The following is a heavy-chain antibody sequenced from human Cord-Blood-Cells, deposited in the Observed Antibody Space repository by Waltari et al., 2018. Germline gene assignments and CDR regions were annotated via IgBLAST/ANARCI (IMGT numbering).Heavy chain of an antibody. D-gene: IGHD6-19*01. V-gene: IGHV4-39*01. J-gene: IGHJ4*02. Sequence: QLQLQESGPGLVKPSETLSLTCTVSGGSISISSYYWGWIRHPPGKGLEWIGSIYYSGSTYYNPSLKSRVTISVDTSKNQFSLKLSSVTAADTAVYYCARQLVAERWLVRVAHLDYWGQGTLVTVSS. CDR1: GGSISISSYY. CDR2: IYYSGST. CDR3: ARQLVAERWLVRVAHLDY.